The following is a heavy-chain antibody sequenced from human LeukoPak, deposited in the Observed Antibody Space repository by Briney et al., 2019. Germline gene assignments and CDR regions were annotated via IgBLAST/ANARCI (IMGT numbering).Heavy chain of an antibody. CDR2: INPNSGGT. V-gene: IGHV1-2*02. CDR3: ARVGVVAAWDAFDI. D-gene: IGHD2-15*01. CDR1: GCTFTGYY. Sequence: ASVKVSCKASGCTFTGYYMHWVRQAPGQGLEWMGWINPNSGGTNYAQKFQGRVTMTRDTSISTAYMELSRLRSDDTAVYYCARVGVVAAWDAFDIWGQGTMVTVSS. J-gene: IGHJ3*02.